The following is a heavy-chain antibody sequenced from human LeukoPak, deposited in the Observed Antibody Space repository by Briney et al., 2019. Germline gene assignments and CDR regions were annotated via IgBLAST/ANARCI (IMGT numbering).Heavy chain of an antibody. D-gene: IGHD6-19*01. CDR1: GYTFINYN. V-gene: IGHV1-46*01. J-gene: IGHJ4*02. CDR2: IIPRGGST. CDR3: ARDIRSGWYYFDD. Sequence: GASVKVSFKSSGYTFINYNIHWVRQAPGQGLEWMGIIIPRGGSTIYAQKFRGRVTMTRDTSTSTVYMELSSLRPEDTAVYYCARDIRSGWYYFDDWGQGTVVTVSS.